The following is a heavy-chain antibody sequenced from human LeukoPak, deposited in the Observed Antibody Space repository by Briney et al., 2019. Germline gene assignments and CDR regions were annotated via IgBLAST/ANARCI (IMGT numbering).Heavy chain of an antibody. CDR2: IIPILGIA. D-gene: IGHD1-26*01. J-gene: IGHJ2*01. Sequence: SVKVSCKASGGTFSSYAISWVRQAPGQGLEWTGRIIPILGIANYAQKFQGRVTITADKSTSTAYMELSSLRSEDTAVYYCASKWDHYYSSDWYFDLWGRGTLVTVSS. V-gene: IGHV1-69*04. CDR3: ASKWDHYYSSDWYFDL. CDR1: GGTFSSYA.